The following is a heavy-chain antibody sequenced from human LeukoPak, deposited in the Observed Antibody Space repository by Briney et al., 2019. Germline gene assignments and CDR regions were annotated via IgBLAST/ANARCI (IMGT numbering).Heavy chain of an antibody. D-gene: IGHD1-26*01. J-gene: IGHJ4*02. CDR2: IYHSGST. V-gene: IGHV4-30-2*02. CDR3: ARWAISSDYFDY. CDR1: GGSISSGGYS. Sequence: SQTLSLTCAVSGGSISSGGYSWSWIRQPPGKGLEWIGYIYHSGSTYYNPSLKSRVTISVDTSKNQFSLKLSSVTAADTAVYYCARWAISSDYFDYWGQGTLVTVSS.